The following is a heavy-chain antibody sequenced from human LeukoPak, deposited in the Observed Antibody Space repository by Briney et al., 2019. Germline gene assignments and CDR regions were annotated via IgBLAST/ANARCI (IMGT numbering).Heavy chain of an antibody. CDR1: GYTFTSYY. D-gene: IGHD3-22*01. CDR3: ARDPNDSSGYEYGWFDP. V-gene: IGHV1-46*01. Sequence: ASVKVSCKASGYTFTSYYMHWVRQAPGQGLEWMGIINPSGGSTSYAQKFQGRVTMTRDTSTSAVYMELSSLSSEDTAVYYCARDPNDSSGYEYGWFDPWGQGTLVTVSS. J-gene: IGHJ5*02. CDR2: INPSGGST.